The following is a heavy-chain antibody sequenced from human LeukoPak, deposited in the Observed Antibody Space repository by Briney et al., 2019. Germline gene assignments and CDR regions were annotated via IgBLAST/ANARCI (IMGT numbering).Heavy chain of an antibody. Sequence: GGSLGLSCAASGFTFSSYAMSWVRQAPGKGLEWVSAISGSGGSTYYADSVKGRFTISRDNSKNTLYLQMNSLRAEDTAVYYCAKWKRPNYYMDVWGKGTTVTVSS. CDR1: GFTFSSYA. CDR3: AKWKRPNYYMDV. CDR2: ISGSGGST. D-gene: IGHD1-1*01. V-gene: IGHV3-23*01. J-gene: IGHJ6*03.